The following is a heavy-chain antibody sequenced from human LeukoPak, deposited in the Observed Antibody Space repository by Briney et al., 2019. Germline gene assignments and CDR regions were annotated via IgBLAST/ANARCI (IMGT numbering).Heavy chain of an antibody. Sequence: PGGSLRLSCAASGFTVSSNYMSWVRQAPGKGLEWVSAISGSGGSTYCADSVKGRFTISRDTSKYTLYLHMNSLRAEDTAVYYCARDGDSGSYRWEAFDIWGQGTMVTVSS. CDR2: ISGSGGST. V-gene: IGHV3-23*01. D-gene: IGHD1-26*01. J-gene: IGHJ3*02. CDR1: GFTVSSNY. CDR3: ARDGDSGSYRWEAFDI.